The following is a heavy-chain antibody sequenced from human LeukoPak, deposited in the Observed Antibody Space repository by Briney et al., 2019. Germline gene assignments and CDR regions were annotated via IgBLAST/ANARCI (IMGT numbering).Heavy chain of an antibody. D-gene: IGHD5-24*01. J-gene: IGHJ4*02. CDR2: IIPIFGTA. CDR3: ARLGEMATDLSDY. CDR1: GGTFSSYA. Sequence: SVKVSCKASGGTFSSYAISWVRQAPGQGLEWMGRIIPIFGTANYAQKFQGRVTITTDESTSTAYMELSSLRSKDTAVYYCARLGEMATDLSDYWGQGTLVTVSS. V-gene: IGHV1-69*05.